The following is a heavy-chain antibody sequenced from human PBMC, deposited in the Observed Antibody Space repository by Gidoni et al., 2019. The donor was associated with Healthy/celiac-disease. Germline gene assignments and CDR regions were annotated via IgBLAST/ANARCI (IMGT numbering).Heavy chain of an antibody. Sequence: QVQLQQWGAGLLKPSETLSLTCAVYGGSFRGYYWSWIRQPPGKGLEWIGEINHSGSTNYNPSLKSRVTISVDTSKNQFSLKLSSLTAADTAVYYCARGRDYYDSSGYYEAYYFDYWGQGTLVTVSS. CDR1: GGSFRGYY. D-gene: IGHD3-22*01. CDR2: INHSGST. V-gene: IGHV4-34*01. CDR3: ARGRDYYDSSGYYEAYYFDY. J-gene: IGHJ4*02.